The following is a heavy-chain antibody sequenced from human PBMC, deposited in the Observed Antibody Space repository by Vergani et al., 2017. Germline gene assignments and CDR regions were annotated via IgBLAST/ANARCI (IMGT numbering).Heavy chain of an antibody. D-gene: IGHD1-1*01. CDR3: ARGRVQSWRLSYYYYMGV. CDR2: MSPNSGKT. Sequence: QGQLAQSGAEVKKPGASVKVSCKASGYTFTSYDINWVRQATGQGLEWMGWMSPNSGKTGYAQKFQGRVTFTRNTSISTAYMEVSSLRSEDTAVYYCARGRVQSWRLSYYYYMGVWGKGTTVTVSS. J-gene: IGHJ6*03. CDR1: GYTFTSYD. V-gene: IGHV1-8*01.